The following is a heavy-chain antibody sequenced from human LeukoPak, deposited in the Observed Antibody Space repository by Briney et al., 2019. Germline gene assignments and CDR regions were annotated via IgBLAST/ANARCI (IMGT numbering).Heavy chain of an antibody. J-gene: IGHJ3*02. CDR1: GFTLSSYG. Sequence: GRSLRLSCAASGFTLSSYGMHWVRQAPGKGLEWVAVISYDGSNKYYADSVKGRFTISRDNSKNTLYLQMNSLRAEDTAVYYCAKVIVATILGDAFDIWGQGTMVTVSS. CDR2: ISYDGSNK. CDR3: AKVIVATILGDAFDI. V-gene: IGHV3-30*18. D-gene: IGHD5-12*01.